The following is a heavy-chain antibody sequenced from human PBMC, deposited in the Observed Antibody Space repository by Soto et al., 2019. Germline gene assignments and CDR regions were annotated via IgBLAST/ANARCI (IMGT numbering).Heavy chain of an antibody. Sequence: SGGSLRLSCAAAGFTFSSYGMHWVRQAPGKGLEWVAVISYDGSNKYYADSVKGRFTISRDNSKNTLYLQMNSLRAEDTAVYYCARDLGLPLYDSSGLKLYYYYGMDVWGQGTTVTVSS. D-gene: IGHD3-22*01. V-gene: IGHV3-30*03. J-gene: IGHJ6*02. CDR1: GFTFSSYG. CDR2: ISYDGSNK. CDR3: ARDLGLPLYDSSGLKLYYYYGMDV.